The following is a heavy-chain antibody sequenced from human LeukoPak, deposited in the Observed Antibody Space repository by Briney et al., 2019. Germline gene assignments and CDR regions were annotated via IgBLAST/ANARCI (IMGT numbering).Heavy chain of an antibody. J-gene: IGHJ4*02. CDR2: INGNGRTT. CDR1: GFNFDDYT. V-gene: IGHV3-74*01. Sequence: GGSLRLSCAASGFNFDDYTIHWVRQVPGKGLEWVSRINGNGRTTDYADSVKGRFTISRDNAKNTLYLQMNSLRAEDTATYYCVTYNWEYEADYWGQGTLVTVSS. D-gene: IGHD1-20*01. CDR3: VTYNWEYEADY.